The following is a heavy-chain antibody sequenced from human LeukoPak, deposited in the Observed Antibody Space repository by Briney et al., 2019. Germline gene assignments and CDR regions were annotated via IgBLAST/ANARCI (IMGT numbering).Heavy chain of an antibody. D-gene: IGHD3-10*01. J-gene: IGHJ4*02. CDR3: AKAGAYYSGSGDFFDY. CDR1: GFTFINYA. V-gene: IGHV3-23*01. Sequence: TGGSLRLSCAASGFTFINYAMSWVRQAPGKGLEWVSAISGSGGITYYADSVKGRFTISRDNSKNTLYLQMNSLRAEDTAIYYCAKAGAYYSGSGDFFDYWGQGNLVTVSS. CDR2: ISGSGGIT.